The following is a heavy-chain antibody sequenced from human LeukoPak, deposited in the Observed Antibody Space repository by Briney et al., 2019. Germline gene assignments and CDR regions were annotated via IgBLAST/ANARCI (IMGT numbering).Heavy chain of an antibody. J-gene: IGHJ4*02. Sequence: GGSLRLSCAASGFTFSSYGMRWVRQAPGKGLEWVAVISYDGSNKYYADSVKDQFTISRDNSKITQYLQMNSLRAEDTAVYYGTRDLPVPSLVRGSIIYGLIDYWGQGTLVTVSS. V-gene: IGHV3-30*03. D-gene: IGHD3-10*01. CDR2: ISYDGSNK. CDR1: GFTFSSYG. CDR3: TRDLPVPSLVRGSIIYGLIDY.